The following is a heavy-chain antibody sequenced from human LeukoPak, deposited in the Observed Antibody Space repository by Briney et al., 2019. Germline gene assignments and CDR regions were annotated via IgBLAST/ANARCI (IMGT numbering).Heavy chain of an antibody. CDR3: AIVVAVRQGTIDP. CDR2: ISGSGGTT. J-gene: IGHJ5*02. CDR1: GFTFSSYA. D-gene: IGHD6-6*01. Sequence: GGSLRLSCAASGFTFSSYAMSWVRQAPGKGLKWVSAISGSGGTTYYADSVKGRFTISRDNSKSTLYVQMNSLRAEDTAVYYCAIVVAVRQGTIDPWGQGTLVTISS. V-gene: IGHV3-23*01.